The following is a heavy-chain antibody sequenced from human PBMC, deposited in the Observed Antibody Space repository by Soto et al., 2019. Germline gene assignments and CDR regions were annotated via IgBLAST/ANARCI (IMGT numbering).Heavy chain of an antibody. V-gene: IGHV3-23*01. CDR3: AKATYYYDSSGYFPFDY. Sequence: PGGSLRLSCAASGFTFSSYAMSWVRQAPGKGLEWVSAISGSGGSTYYADSVKGRFTISRDNSKNTLYLQMNSLRAEGTAVYYCAKATYYYDSSGYFPFDYWGQGTLVTVSS. CDR2: ISGSGGST. CDR1: GFTFSSYA. D-gene: IGHD3-22*01. J-gene: IGHJ4*02.